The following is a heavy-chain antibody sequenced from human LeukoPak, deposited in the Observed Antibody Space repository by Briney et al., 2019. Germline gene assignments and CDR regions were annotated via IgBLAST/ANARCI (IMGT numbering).Heavy chain of an antibody. V-gene: IGHV3-30*04. J-gene: IGHJ4*02. CDR1: GFTFSSYA. Sequence: GGSLRLSCAASGFTFSSYAMHWVRQAPGKGLEWVAVISYGGSNKYYADSVKGRFTISRDNSKNTLYLQMNSLRAEDTAVYYCARVGGRGYSYGYENYYFDYWGQGTLVTVSS. CDR3: ARVGGRGYSYGYENYYFDY. CDR2: ISYGGSNK. D-gene: IGHD5-18*01.